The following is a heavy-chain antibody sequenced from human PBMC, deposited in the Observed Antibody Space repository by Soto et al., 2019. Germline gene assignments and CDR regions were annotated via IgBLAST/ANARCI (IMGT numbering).Heavy chain of an antibody. Sequence: GASVKVSCKASGYTFTSYGISWVRQAPGQGLEWMGWISAYNGNTNYAQKLQGRVTMTTDTSTSTAYMELRSLRSDDTAVYYCAREFPDYGDYVFDYWGQGTLVTVSS. D-gene: IGHD4-17*01. V-gene: IGHV1-18*01. CDR1: GYTFTSYG. J-gene: IGHJ4*02. CDR2: ISAYNGNT. CDR3: AREFPDYGDYVFDY.